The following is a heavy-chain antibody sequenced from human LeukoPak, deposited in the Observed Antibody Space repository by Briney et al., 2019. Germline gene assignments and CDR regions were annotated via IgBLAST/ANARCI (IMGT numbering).Heavy chain of an antibody. CDR3: ARVMGSGWTGFDY. J-gene: IGHJ4*02. CDR2: IYYSGTT. CDR1: GGPMSICY. D-gene: IGHD6-19*01. V-gene: IGHV4-59*13. Sequence: SDTLSLTCTVSGGPMSICYWSGLRQPPGKALEWIGYIYYSGTTNYSPSLKSRVTISVATSKNQFSLKLSSVTAADTAVYYSARVMGSGWTGFDYWGQGTLVTVSS.